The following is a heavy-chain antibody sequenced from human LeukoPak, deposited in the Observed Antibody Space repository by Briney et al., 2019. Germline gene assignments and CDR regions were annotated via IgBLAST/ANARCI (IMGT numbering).Heavy chain of an antibody. D-gene: IGHD2-15*01. CDR1: GGSFSGYY. V-gene: IGHV4-59*01. Sequence: PSETLSLTCAVYGGSFSGYYWSWIRQPPGKGLEWIGYIYYSGSTNYNPSLKSRVTISVDTSKNQFSLKLSSVTAADTAVYYCAREACSGGSCYYVYWGQGTLVTVSS. CDR3: AREACSGGSCYYVY. CDR2: IYYSGST. J-gene: IGHJ4*02.